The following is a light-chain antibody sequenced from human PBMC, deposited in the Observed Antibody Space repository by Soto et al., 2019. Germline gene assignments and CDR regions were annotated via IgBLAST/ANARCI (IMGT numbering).Light chain of an antibody. Sequence: EIVLTQSPATLSVSPGDRATLSCRASKTTNSALAWYQQKPGQAPRLLIYGASTRATAIADRFSASGSGTDFTLTISSLQSEDSAVYSCQQYHYWWTFGQGTKVEIK. J-gene: IGKJ1*01. CDR3: QQYHYWWT. V-gene: IGKV3-15*01. CDR2: GAS. CDR1: KTTNSA.